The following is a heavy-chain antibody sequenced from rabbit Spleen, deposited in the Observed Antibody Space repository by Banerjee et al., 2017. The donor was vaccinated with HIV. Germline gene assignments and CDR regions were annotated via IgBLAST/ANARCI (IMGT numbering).Heavy chain of an antibody. CDR2: IEAGSSGFT. Sequence: QQQLEESGGGLVKPGGTLTLTCKASGIDFSSDSYMCWVRQAPGKGLEWIACIEAGSSGFTDFASWAKGRFTFSKTSSTTVTLQMTSLTAADTATYVCARDLVAVIGWNFNLWGQGTLVTVS. D-gene: IGHD1-1*01. CDR1: GIDFSSDSY. V-gene: IGHV1S45*01. J-gene: IGHJ4*01. CDR3: ARDLVAVIGWNFNL.